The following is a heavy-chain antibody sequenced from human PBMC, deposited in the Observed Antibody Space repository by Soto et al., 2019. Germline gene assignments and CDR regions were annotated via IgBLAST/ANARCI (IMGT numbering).Heavy chain of an antibody. D-gene: IGHD2-15*01. V-gene: IGHV4-38-2*01. CDR1: GFFISSGNY. Sequence: SETLSLTCAVSGFFISSGNYWGWIRKPPGKGLEWIGSIFHGGNTYYNPSLKSRVTISVHMSKNQFSLKLNSVTAADTAVYYCARARWYDAFDVWGQGTVVTVSS. CDR2: IFHGGNT. CDR3: ARARWYDAFDV. J-gene: IGHJ3*01.